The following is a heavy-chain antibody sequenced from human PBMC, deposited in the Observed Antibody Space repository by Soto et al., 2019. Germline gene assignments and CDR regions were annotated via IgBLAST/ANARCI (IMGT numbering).Heavy chain of an antibody. Sequence: QVQLQESGPGLVKPSETLSLTCTVSGDSVSSGSYYWTWIRQPPGKGLEWIGYLYYTGTTNYNPSLKSRVTMSLDTSSNQFSLRLSSVTAADTAVYFCARPFCSTTSCQAHGMDVWGQGTSVTVSS. CDR2: LYYTGTT. V-gene: IGHV4-61*01. D-gene: IGHD2-2*01. J-gene: IGHJ6*02. CDR3: ARPFCSTTSCQAHGMDV. CDR1: GDSVSSGSYY.